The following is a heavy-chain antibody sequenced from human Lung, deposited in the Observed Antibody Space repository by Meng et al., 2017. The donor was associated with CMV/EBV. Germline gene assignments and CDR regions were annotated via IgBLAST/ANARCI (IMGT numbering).Heavy chain of an antibody. D-gene: IGHD3-22*01. Sequence: AXVXVSXXASGYTFIGYDLHWVRQAPGQGLEWMGWINPKSGGTNYAQRFQGRVTMTRDTSINTVYMELRRLRSDDTAVYFCAKSLYTNYYSTYYGLDVWGQGTTVXVSS. CDR1: GYTFIGYD. V-gene: IGHV1-2*02. CDR2: INPKSGGT. CDR3: AKSLYTNYYSTYYGLDV. J-gene: IGHJ6*02.